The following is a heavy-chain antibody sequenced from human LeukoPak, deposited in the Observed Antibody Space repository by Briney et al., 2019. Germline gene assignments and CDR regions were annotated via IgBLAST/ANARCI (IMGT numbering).Heavy chain of an antibody. CDR2: ISGSGGST. CDR3: AKVVGQQLVPYY. Sequence: RPGGSLRLSCAASGFTFSSYAMSWVRQAPGKGLEWVSAISGSGGSTYYADSVKGRFTISRDNSKNTPYLQMNSLRAEDTAVYYCAKVVGQQLVPYYWGQGTLVTVSS. CDR1: GFTFSSYA. J-gene: IGHJ4*02. V-gene: IGHV3-23*01. D-gene: IGHD6-13*01.